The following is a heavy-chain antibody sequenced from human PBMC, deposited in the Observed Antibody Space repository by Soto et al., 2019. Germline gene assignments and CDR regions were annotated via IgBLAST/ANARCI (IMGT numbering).Heavy chain of an antibody. D-gene: IGHD6-6*01. V-gene: IGHV3-9*01. J-gene: IGHJ6*03. CDR2: ISWNSGSI. CDR1: GFTFNDYA. Sequence: TGGSLRLSCAASGFTFNDYAMHWVRQAPGKGQEWVSGISWNSGSIGYADSVKGRFTISRDNAKNSLYLQMNSLRAEDTALYYYAKEGQLADYYYYYMDVWGKGTTVRVSS. CDR3: AKEGQLADYYYYYMDV.